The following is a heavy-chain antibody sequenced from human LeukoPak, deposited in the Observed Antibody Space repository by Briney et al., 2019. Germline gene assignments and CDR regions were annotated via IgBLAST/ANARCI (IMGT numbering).Heavy chain of an antibody. CDR1: GGTFSSYT. Sequence: ASVKVPCKASGGTFSSYTISWVRQAPGQGLEWMGRIIPILGIANYAQKFQGRVTITADKSTSTAYMELSSLRSEDTAVYYCARETPGGYDSFVYYYYMDVWGKGTTVTVSS. CDR3: ARETPGGYDSFVYYYYMDV. V-gene: IGHV1-69*04. CDR2: IIPILGIA. J-gene: IGHJ6*03. D-gene: IGHD5-12*01.